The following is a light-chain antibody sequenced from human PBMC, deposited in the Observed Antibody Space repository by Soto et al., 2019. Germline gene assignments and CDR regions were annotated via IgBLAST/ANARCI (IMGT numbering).Light chain of an antibody. J-gene: IGLJ2*01. CDR2: NDY. Sequence: QSVLAQPPSASGTPGQRVTISCSGTTSNVGSNLASWYQQLPGSAPNLLIYNDYERPSGVPDRFSGSKYGTSASLGISGLRSEDEDDYFCAVWDDSLSGVVFGGGTKLTVL. CDR3: AVWDDSLSGVV. CDR1: TSNVGSNL. V-gene: IGLV1-47*02.